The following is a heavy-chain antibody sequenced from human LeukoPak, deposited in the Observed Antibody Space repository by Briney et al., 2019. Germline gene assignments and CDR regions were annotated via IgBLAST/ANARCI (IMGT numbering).Heavy chain of an antibody. CDR1: GGSIGTYY. Sequence: SETLSLTCTVSGGSIGTYYWSWIRQPAGKGLEWIGRIYTSGSTNYNPSLKSRVTMSVDTSKNQFSLKLGSVTAADTAIYFCARDRNYDHAFDIWGQGTMVTVSS. CDR2: IYTSGST. V-gene: IGHV4-4*07. D-gene: IGHD3-22*01. J-gene: IGHJ3*02. CDR3: ARDRNYDHAFDI.